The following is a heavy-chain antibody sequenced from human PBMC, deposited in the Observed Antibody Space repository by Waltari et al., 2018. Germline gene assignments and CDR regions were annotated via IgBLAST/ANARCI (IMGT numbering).Heavy chain of an antibody. D-gene: IGHD1-26*01. CDR2: ISVHSGAT. Sequence: QVQVVQSGAEVEKPGASVKVSCTTSSSALSWVRQAPGQGLEWMGVISVHSGATNYAQNFRDRVILTADTSTRTAYLEVRNLRSDDTAVYYCARDSNHWDPRYMDVWGKGTTVTVSS. V-gene: IGHV1-18*01. CDR3: ARDSNHWDPRYMDV. J-gene: IGHJ6*03. CDR1: SSA.